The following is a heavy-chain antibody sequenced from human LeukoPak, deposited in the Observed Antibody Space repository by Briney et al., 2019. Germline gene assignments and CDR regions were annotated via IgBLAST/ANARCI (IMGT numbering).Heavy chain of an antibody. CDR1: GYTFTGYY. J-gene: IGHJ4*02. CDR3: AREGSGYPY. V-gene: IGHV1-2*02. D-gene: IGHD3-22*01. CDR2: INPNSGAT. Sequence: ASVKVSCTASGYTFTGYYMHWVRQAPGQGLEWMGWINPNSGATNYAQKFQGRVTMTRDTSISTAYMEVSRLRSDDTAVFYCAREGSGYPYWGQGTLVTVSS.